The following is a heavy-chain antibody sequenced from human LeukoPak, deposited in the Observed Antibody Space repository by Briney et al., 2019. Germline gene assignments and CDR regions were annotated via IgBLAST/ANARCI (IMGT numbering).Heavy chain of an antibody. CDR1: GYTFTSYG. V-gene: IGHV1-18*01. CDR2: ISAYNGNT. J-gene: IGHJ4*02. CDR3: ARDGHRMYYYGGSDYHFDY. Sequence: VASVKVSCKASGYTFTSYGISWVRQAPGQGLEWMGWISAYNGNTNYAQKLQGRVTMTTDTSTSTAYMELRSLRSDDTALYYCARDGHRMYYYGGSDYHFDYWGQGTLVTVSS. D-gene: IGHD3-22*01.